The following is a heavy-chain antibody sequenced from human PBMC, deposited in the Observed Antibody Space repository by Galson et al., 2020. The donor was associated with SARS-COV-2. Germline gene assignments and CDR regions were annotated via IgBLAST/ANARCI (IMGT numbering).Heavy chain of an antibody. J-gene: IGHJ3*02. CDR1: GFTFSSYG. CDR3: AKDLEWGATEDDAFDI. D-gene: IGHD1-26*01. CDR2: ISYDGSNK. V-gene: IGHV3-30*18. Sequence: QLGESLKISCAASGFTFSSYGMHWVRQAPGKGLEWVAVISYDGSNKYYADSVKGRFTISRDNSKNTLYLQMNSLRAEDTAVYYCAKDLEWGATEDDAFDIWGQGTMVTVSS.